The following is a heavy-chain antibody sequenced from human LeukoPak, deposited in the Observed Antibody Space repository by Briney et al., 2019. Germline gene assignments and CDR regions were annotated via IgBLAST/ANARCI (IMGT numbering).Heavy chain of an antibody. V-gene: IGHV3-7*01. J-gene: IGHJ4*02. Sequence: GGSLRLSCAASGFTFSTYFRSWVRQAPGKGLEWVASMKGDGSEEYYVDSVKGRFTISRDNAKNSLYLQMNSLRAEDTAVYYCARLHCTGGSCYSYFVYWGQGTQVTVSS. CDR3: ARLHCTGGSCYSYFVY. CDR1: GFTFSTYF. D-gene: IGHD2-15*01. CDR2: MKGDGSEE.